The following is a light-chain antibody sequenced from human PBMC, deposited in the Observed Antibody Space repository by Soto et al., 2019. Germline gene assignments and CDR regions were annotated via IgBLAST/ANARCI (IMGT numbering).Light chain of an antibody. V-gene: IGKV1-33*01. CDR3: QQYDNLPPFT. J-gene: IGKJ3*01. CDR2: DAS. Sequence: DIQMTQSPSSLSASVGDRVTITCQASQDISNYLNWYQQKPGKAPKLLIYDASNLETGVPSRFSGSGYGTDFTFNISSLQPEDIATYYCQQYDNLPPFTFGPGTKVDIK. CDR1: QDISNY.